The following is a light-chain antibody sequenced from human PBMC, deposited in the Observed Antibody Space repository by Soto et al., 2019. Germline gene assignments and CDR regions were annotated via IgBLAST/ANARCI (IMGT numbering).Light chain of an antibody. V-gene: IGLV2-14*01. J-gene: IGLJ1*01. Sequence: QSVLTQPASVSWSPGQSITISCTGTSSDVGGYNYVSWYQQHPGKAPKLMIYDVSNRPSGVSNRFSGSKSGNTASLTISGLQAEDEADYYCSSYTSSSTLXHVXGTGTKVPVL. CDR3: SSYTSSSTLXHV. CDR1: SSDVGGYNY. CDR2: DVS.